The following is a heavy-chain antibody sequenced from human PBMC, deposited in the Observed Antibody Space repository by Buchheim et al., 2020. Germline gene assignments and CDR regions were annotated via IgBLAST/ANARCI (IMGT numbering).Heavy chain of an antibody. CDR3: AKANYGGNSEPYYYYMDV. CDR2: ISYDGSNK. V-gene: IGHV3-30*18. CDR1: GFTFSSYG. D-gene: IGHD4-23*01. J-gene: IGHJ6*03. Sequence: QVQLVESGGGVVQPGRSLRLSCAASGFTFSSYGMHWVRQAPGKGLEWVAVISYDGSNKYYADSVKGRFTISRDNSKNKLYLQMNSLRAEDTAVYYCAKANYGGNSEPYYYYMDVWGKGTT.